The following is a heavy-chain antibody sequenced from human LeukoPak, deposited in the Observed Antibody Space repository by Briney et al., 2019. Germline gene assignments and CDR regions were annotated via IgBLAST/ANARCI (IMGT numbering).Heavy chain of an antibody. V-gene: IGHV1-8*03. CDR1: VYTFTSYV. CDR2: MNPKSGNR. J-gene: IGHJ3*02. Sequence: GASVKVSFKGCVYTFTSYVINWVRQATGQGLEWMGWMNPKSGNRSYAQKFQARVTITRNTTISTAYMELSSLKSENTAVYYCARGLYYNDSSGYSDAFDIWGQGTMVTVSS. D-gene: IGHD3-22*01. CDR3: ARGLYYNDSSGYSDAFDI.